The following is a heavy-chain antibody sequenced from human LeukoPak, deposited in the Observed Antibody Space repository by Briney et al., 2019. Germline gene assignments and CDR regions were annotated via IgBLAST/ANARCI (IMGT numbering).Heavy chain of an antibody. Sequence: SETLSLTCTVSGGSISSSSYSWGWIRQPPGKGLEWIGSIYYSGSTYYNPSLKSRVTISVDTSKNQFSLKLSSVTAADTAVYYCASRSYYDILTGYYKPFDYWGQGTLVTVSS. CDR3: ASRSYYDILTGYYKPFDY. D-gene: IGHD3-9*01. CDR2: IYYSGST. V-gene: IGHV4-39*01. CDR1: GGSISSSSYS. J-gene: IGHJ4*02.